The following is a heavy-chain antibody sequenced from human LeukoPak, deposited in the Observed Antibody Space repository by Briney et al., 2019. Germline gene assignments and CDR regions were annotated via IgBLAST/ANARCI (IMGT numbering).Heavy chain of an antibody. V-gene: IGHV3-23*01. CDR2: ICGSGGST. D-gene: IGHD2-15*01. CDR3: AKSSGGSGYSNGDY. Sequence: QPGGSLRLSCAASGFTFSSYARSWVRQAPGKGLEWFSAICGSGGSTFYAESVKGRCTISRDNSKNTLYLQMNSLRAEGTAVYYCAKSSGGSGYSNGDYWGQGTLGTVSS. CDR1: GFTFSSYA. J-gene: IGHJ4*02.